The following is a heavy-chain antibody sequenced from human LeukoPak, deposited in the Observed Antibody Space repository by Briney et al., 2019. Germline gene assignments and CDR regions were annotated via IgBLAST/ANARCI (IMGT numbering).Heavy chain of an antibody. J-gene: IGHJ6*02. CDR1: GYTFTGYY. D-gene: IGHD6-25*01. V-gene: IGHV1-2*04. CDR2: INPNSGGT. CDR3: ARVRLYYYYGMDV. Sequence: ASVKVSCKASGYTFTGYYMHWVRQAPGQGLEWMGWINPNSGGTNYAQKFQGWVTMTRDTSISTAYMELSRLRSDDTAVYYCARVRLYYYYGMDVWGQGTTVTVSS.